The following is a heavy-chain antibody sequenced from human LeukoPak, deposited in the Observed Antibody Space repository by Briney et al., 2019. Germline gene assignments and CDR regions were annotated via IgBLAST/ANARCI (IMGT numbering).Heavy chain of an antibody. CDR3: ARGSPYCSSTSCSYSYYHYYMDV. V-gene: IGHV1-69*05. D-gene: IGHD2-2*01. CDR2: IIPVFGTT. CDR1: GGTFIHYS. Sequence: SVKVSCKASGGTFIHYSISWVRQAPGQGLEWMGGIIPVFGTTNYAQKFQGRVTIATDESTSTAYLELSSLRSEDTAVYYCARGSPYCSSTSCSYSYYHYYMDVWGKGTTVTVSS. J-gene: IGHJ6*03.